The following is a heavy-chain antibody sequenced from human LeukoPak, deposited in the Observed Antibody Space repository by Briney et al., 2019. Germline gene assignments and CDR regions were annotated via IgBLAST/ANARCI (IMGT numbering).Heavy chain of an antibody. CDR2: IYYSGST. Sequence: PSETLSLTCTVSGGSISSYYWSWIRQPPGKGLEWIGYIYYSGSTNYNPSLKSRVTISVDTSKNQFSLKLSSVTAADTAVYYCAILTTAYGMDVWGQGTTVTVSS. V-gene: IGHV4-59*08. D-gene: IGHD4-17*01. CDR1: GGSISSYY. CDR3: AILTTAYGMDV. J-gene: IGHJ6*02.